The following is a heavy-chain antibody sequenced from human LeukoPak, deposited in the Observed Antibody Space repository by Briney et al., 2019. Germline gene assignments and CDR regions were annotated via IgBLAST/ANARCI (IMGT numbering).Heavy chain of an antibody. Sequence: SETLSLTCTVSGDSVRTSNYYWGWIRQPPGKGLEWIGYIHYSGNTNYNTSLKSRVTISVDTSKSQFSLKLSSVTAADTAVYYCARDRGASYWGQGTLVTVSS. CDR1: GDSVRTSNYY. CDR3: ARDRGASY. CDR2: IHYSGNT. J-gene: IGHJ4*02. V-gene: IGHV4-61*01. D-gene: IGHD5-12*01.